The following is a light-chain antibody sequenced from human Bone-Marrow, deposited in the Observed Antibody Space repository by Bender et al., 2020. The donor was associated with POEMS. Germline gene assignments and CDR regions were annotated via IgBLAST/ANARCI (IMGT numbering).Light chain of an antibody. CDR1: NSDVGGYNY. Sequence: QSALTQPRSVSGSPGQSVTISCTGTNSDVGGYNYVSWYQQHAGKAPKLLIYEVSERPSGVPDRVSGSKSGTTASLTISGLQAEDEADYYCSTWDDRLNAWLFGGGTKLTVL. V-gene: IGLV2-11*02. CDR3: STWDDRLNAWL. CDR2: EVS. J-gene: IGLJ3*02.